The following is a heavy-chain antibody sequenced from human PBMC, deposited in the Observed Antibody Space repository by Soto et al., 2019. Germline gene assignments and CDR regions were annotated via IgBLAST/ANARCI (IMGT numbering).Heavy chain of an antibody. V-gene: IGHV1-18*01. D-gene: IGHD6-13*01. CDR3: ARGYSSSWTFDY. J-gene: IGHJ4*02. Sequence: PGQGLEWMGWISAYNGNTNYAQKLQGRVTMTTDTSTSTAYMELRSLRSDDTAVYYCARGYSSSWTFDYWGQGTLVTVSS. CDR2: ISAYNGNT.